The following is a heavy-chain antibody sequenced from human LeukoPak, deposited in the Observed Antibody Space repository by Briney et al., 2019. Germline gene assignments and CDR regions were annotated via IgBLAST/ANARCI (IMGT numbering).Heavy chain of an antibody. CDR1: GGSISSGGYS. CDR2: IYHSGST. CDR3: ARAGGSSWYGAYYYYGMDV. V-gene: IGHV4-30-2*01. D-gene: IGHD6-13*01. Sequence: PSDTLSLTCALSGGSISSGGYSWSWIRQPPGKGLEWIGYIYHSGSTYYNPSLKSRVTISVDRSKNQFSLKLSPVTAADTAVYYCARAGGSSWYGAYYYYGMDVWGQGTTVTVSS. J-gene: IGHJ6*02.